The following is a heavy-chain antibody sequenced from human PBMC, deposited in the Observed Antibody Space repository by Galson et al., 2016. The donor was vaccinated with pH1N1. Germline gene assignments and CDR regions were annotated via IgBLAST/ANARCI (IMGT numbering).Heavy chain of an antibody. J-gene: IGHJ4*02. CDR1: GFNFGDYA. V-gene: IGHV3-49*04. CDR2: IRTKAHGGTT. Sequence: SLRLSCATSGFNFGDYAMSWVRQAPGKGLQWVGFIRTKAHGGTTEYAASVKSRFIISRDDSKNIAYLQVNSLKTEDTAVYYCARGLREFDYWGQGTLVTVSS. CDR3: ARGLREFDY.